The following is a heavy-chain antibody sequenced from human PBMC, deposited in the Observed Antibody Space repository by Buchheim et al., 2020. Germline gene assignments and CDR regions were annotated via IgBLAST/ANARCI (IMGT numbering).Heavy chain of an antibody. D-gene: IGHD3-22*01. V-gene: IGHV4-30-2*01. Sequence: QLQLQESGSGLVKPSQTLSITCAVSGGSISSGGYSWSWIRQPPGKGLEWIGYIYHSGSTYYNPSLKSRVTISVDRSKNQFSLKLSSVTAADTAVYYCARAGYYDSSGYYDYWGQGTL. CDR2: IYHSGST. J-gene: IGHJ4*02. CDR3: ARAGYYDSSGYYDY. CDR1: GGSISSGGYS.